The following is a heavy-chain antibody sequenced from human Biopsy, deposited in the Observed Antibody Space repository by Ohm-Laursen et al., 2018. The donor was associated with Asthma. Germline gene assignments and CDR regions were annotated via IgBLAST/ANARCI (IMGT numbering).Heavy chain of an antibody. V-gene: IGHV1-69*13. J-gene: IGHJ4*02. Sequence: SSDTLSCKSLGGTFNTYVIGCARQDPGHGLGWLGGINSVFGARTYPQNLQARVTISADDSTSTVYMELSSLRSEDTAVYYCARKAGSCISRTCYSLDFWGQGTLVTVSS. CDR3: ARKAGSCISRTCYSLDF. CDR2: INSVFGAR. D-gene: IGHD2-2*01. CDR1: GGTFNTYV.